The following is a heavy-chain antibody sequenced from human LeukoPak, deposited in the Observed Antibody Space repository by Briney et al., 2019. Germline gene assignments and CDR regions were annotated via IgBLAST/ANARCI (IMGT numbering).Heavy chain of an antibody. CDR2: ISTRGST. Sequence: SETLSLTCTVSGDSVSYADYYWSWIRQPAGKGLEWIGRISTRGSTNYNPSLKSRVTISLDKSKNQFSLNLSSVTAADTAAYYCAKGSGPPWFDPWGRGTLVTVSS. J-gene: IGHJ5*02. CDR3: AKGSGPPWFDP. CDR1: GDSVSYADYY. V-gene: IGHV4-61*02. D-gene: IGHD2-8*02.